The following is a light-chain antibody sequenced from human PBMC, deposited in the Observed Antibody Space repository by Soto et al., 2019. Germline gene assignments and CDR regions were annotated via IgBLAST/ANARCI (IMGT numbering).Light chain of an antibody. V-gene: IGKV3-20*01. Sequence: VLTQPPGPLFLSLGAGATLSGRASRTVDPPYVAWYQQRPGQAPSLLVYGASTRATDVPERFSGSGSGTDFTLTISRLEPEDSAVYYCQQYGNSPWTFGQGTKVEIK. CDR2: GAS. CDR3: QQYGNSPWT. J-gene: IGKJ1*01. CDR1: RTVDPPY.